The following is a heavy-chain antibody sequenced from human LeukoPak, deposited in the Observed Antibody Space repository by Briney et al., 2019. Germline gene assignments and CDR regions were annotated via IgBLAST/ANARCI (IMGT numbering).Heavy chain of an antibody. V-gene: IGHV4-59*08. Sequence: PSETLSLTCTVSGGSISSYYWSWIWQPPGKGLEWIGYIYYSGSTNYNPSLKSRVTISVDTSKNQFSLKLSSVTAADTAVYYCARRGGLLWFGELPPSNAFDIWGQGTMVTVSS. D-gene: IGHD3-10*01. CDR3: ARRGGLLWFGELPPSNAFDI. CDR2: IYYSGST. J-gene: IGHJ3*02. CDR1: GGSISSYY.